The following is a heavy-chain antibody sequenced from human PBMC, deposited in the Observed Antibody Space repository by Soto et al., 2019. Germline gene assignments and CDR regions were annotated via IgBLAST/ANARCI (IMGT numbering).Heavy chain of an antibody. CDR2: IIPIFGTA. V-gene: IGHV1-69*13. CDR3: ARQVVVVPAAPHYGMDV. D-gene: IGHD2-2*01. J-gene: IGHJ6*02. Sequence: SVKVSCKVSGYTLTELSMHWVRQAPGKGLEWMGGIIPIFGTANYAQKFQGRVTITADESTSTAYMELSSLRSEDTAVYYCARQVVVVPAAPHYGMDVWGQGTTVTVSS. CDR1: GYTLTELS.